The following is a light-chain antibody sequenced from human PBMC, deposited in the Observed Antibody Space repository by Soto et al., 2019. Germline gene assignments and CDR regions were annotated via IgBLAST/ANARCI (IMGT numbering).Light chain of an antibody. CDR2: EVS. CDR1: SSDFGVYNY. V-gene: IGLV2-14*01. CDR3: SSYTTSATYV. J-gene: IGLJ1*01. Sequence: ALTQPASVSGSPGQSITISCTGTSSDFGVYNYVSWYRQYPGRAPKVLIVEVSNRPSGVSNRFSGSKSGNTASLTISGLQAEDEADYYCSSYTTSATYVFGTGTKVTVL.